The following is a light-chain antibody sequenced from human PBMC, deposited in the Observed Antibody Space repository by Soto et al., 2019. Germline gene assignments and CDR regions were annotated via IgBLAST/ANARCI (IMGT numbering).Light chain of an antibody. Sequence: QSVLAQPPSVSGAPGQRVTISFSGATSNIGADYDVQWYRQLPGTAPKLLIHGNTNRSSGVPDRFSGSKSGTSASLAITGLQSEDEGDYYCQSYDSGLRGYVFGSGTKVAVL. J-gene: IGLJ1*01. CDR3: QSYDSGLRGYV. CDR2: GNT. V-gene: IGLV1-40*01. CDR1: TSNIGADYD.